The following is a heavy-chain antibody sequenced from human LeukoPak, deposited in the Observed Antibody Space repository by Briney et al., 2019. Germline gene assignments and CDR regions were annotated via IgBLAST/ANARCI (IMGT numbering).Heavy chain of an antibody. J-gene: IGHJ4*02. CDR3: ARGYCTNGVCSDLDY. D-gene: IGHD2-8*01. Sequence: GASVKVSCKASGGTFSSYAISWVRQALGQGLEWMGGIIPIFGTANYAQKFQGRVTITTDESTSTAYMELSSLRSEDTAVYYCARGYCTNGVCSDLDYWGQGTLVTVSS. CDR2: IIPIFGTA. V-gene: IGHV1-69*05. CDR1: GGTFSSYA.